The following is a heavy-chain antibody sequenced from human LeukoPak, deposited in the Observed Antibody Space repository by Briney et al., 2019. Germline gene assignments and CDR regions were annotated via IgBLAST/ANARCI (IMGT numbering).Heavy chain of an antibody. V-gene: IGHV3-15*07. CDR1: GFTTSNAW. CDR2: IKSETDGGTT. CDR3: TTSNYYYDSNAWY. Sequence: NPGGSLRLSCAASGFTTSNAWVNWVRQAPGKGLEWVGRIKSETDGGTTDYAAPVEDRFTISRDDSRNTLYLQMDSLKTEDTAVYYCTTSNYYYDSNAWYWGQGTLVTVSS. D-gene: IGHD3-22*01. J-gene: IGHJ4*02.